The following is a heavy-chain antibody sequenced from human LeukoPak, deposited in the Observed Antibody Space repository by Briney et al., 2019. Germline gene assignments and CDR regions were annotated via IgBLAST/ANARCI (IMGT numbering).Heavy chain of an antibody. CDR2: IIPIFGTA. CDR1: GGTFSSYA. D-gene: IGHD1-26*01. J-gene: IGHJ4*02. CDR3: ARDLDSGSYRPLDY. V-gene: IGHV1-69*13. Sequence: GASVKVSCKAPGGTFSSYAISWVRQAPGQGLEWMGGIIPIFGTANYAQKFQGRVTITADESTSTAYMELSSLRSEDTAVYYCARDLDSGSYRPLDYWGQGTLVTVSS.